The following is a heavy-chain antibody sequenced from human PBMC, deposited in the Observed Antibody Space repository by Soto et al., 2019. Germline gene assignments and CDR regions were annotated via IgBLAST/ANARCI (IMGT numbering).Heavy chain of an antibody. CDR1: GFTVSSNY. V-gene: IGHV3-53*02. CDR2: IYSGGST. D-gene: IGHD3-3*01. J-gene: IGHJ4*02. CDR3: ARDGFWSGYWAFDY. Sequence: EVQLVETGGGLIQPGGSLRLSCAASGFTVSSNYMSWVRQAPGKGLEWVSVIYSGGSTYYADSVKGRFTISRDNSKNTLYLQMNSLSAEDTTVYYCARDGFWSGYWAFDYWGQGTLVTVSS.